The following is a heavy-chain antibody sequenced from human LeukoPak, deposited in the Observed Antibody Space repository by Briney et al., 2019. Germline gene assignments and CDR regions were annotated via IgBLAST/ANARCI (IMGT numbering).Heavy chain of an antibody. D-gene: IGHD2/OR15-2a*01. Sequence: GASVKVSCKASGYNFATYGISWVRQAPGQGLEWMGWIAPYNDNANSAQKFQGRLSMTADTSTSTASMELRSLRSDDTAVCYCTRDPRHKYGNFDNWGQGTLVTVSS. J-gene: IGHJ4*02. CDR3: TRDPRHKYGNFDN. CDR1: GYNFATYG. CDR2: IAPYNDNA. V-gene: IGHV1-18*01.